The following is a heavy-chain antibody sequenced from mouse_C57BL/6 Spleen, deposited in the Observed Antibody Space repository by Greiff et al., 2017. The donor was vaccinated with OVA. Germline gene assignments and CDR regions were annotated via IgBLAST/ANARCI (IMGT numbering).Heavy chain of an antibody. CDR1: GYSFTDYN. Sequence: EVKLMESGPELVKPGASVKISCKASGYSFTDYNMNWVKQSNGKSLEWIGVINPNYGTTSYNQKFKGKATLTVDQSSSTAYMQLNSLTSEDSAVYYCARAVITTVVATYYYAMDYWGQGTSVTVSS. CDR3: ARAVITTVVATYYYAMDY. CDR2: INPNYGTT. V-gene: IGHV1-39*01. J-gene: IGHJ4*01. D-gene: IGHD1-1*01.